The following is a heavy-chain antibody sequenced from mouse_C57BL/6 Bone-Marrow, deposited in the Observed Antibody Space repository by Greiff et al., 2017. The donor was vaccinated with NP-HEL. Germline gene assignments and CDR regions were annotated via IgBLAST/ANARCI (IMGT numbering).Heavy chain of an antibody. CDR1: GYTFTDHT. CDR3: VYGSSYNYFDY. CDR2: IYPRDGST. Sequence: VKLQESDAELVKPGASVKISCKVSGYTFTDHTIHWMKQRPEQGLEWIGYIYPRDGSTKYNEKFKGKATLTADKSSSTAYMQLNSLTSEDSAVYFCVYGSSYNYFDYWGQGTTLTVSS. J-gene: IGHJ2*01. V-gene: IGHV1-78*01. D-gene: IGHD1-1*01.